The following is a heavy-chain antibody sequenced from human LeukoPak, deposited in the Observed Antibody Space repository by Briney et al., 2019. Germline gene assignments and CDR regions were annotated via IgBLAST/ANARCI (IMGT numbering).Heavy chain of an antibody. CDR3: AREGYYGSGSPPSLYFDY. Sequence: PGGSLRLSCAASGFTFTTYGMHWVRQVPGKGLEWVTVIWYDGSNKFYSDSVKGRFTISRDNSRSTLYLQMNSLRPEDTAIYYCAREGYYGSGSPPSLYFDYWGQGTLVTVSS. J-gene: IGHJ4*02. CDR2: IWYDGSNK. V-gene: IGHV3-33*01. CDR1: GFTFTTYG. D-gene: IGHD3-10*01.